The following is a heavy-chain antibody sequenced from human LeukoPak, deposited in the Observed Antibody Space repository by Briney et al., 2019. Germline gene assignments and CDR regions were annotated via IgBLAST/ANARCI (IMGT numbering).Heavy chain of an antibody. Sequence: ASVKVSCKASGYTFTIYAISWVRQAPGQGLEWMGGIIPIFGTANYAQKFQGRVTITADESTSTAYMELSSLRSEDTAVYYCAGPYCGGDCYSYYYGMDVWGQGTTVTVSS. J-gene: IGHJ6*02. CDR3: AGPYCGGDCYSYYYGMDV. V-gene: IGHV1-69*13. CDR2: IIPIFGTA. D-gene: IGHD2-21*02. CDR1: GYTFTIYA.